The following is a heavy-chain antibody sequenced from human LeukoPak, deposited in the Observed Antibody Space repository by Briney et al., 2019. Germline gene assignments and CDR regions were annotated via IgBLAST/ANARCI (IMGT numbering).Heavy chain of an antibody. D-gene: IGHD6-13*01. CDR3: ARDGSSSWYGPFDY. CDR1: GFTFSSYG. J-gene: IGHJ4*02. CDR2: ISYDGSNK. Sequence: GGSLRLSCAASGFTFSSYGMHWVRQAPGKGLEWVAVISYDGSNKYYADSVKGRFTISRDNSKNTLYLQMNSLRAEDTAVYYCARDGSSSWYGPFDYWGQGTLVTVSS. V-gene: IGHV3-30*03.